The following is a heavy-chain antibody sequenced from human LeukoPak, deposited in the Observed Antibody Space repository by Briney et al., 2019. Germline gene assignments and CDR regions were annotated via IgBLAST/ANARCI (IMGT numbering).Heavy chain of an antibody. V-gene: IGHV1-18*01. CDR2: ISAYNGNT. CDR3: ARDPDYDSGY. CDR1: GGTFSSYA. Sequence: ASVKVSCKASGGTFSSYAINWVRQAPGQGLEWMGWISAYNGNTNYAQKLQGRVTMTTDTSTSTAYMELRSLRSDDTAVYYCARDPDYDSGYWGQGTLVTVSS. D-gene: IGHD3-22*01. J-gene: IGHJ4*02.